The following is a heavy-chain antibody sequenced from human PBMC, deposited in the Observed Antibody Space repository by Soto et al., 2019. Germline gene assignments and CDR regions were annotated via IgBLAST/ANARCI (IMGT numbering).Heavy chain of an antibody. V-gene: IGHV4-39*02. J-gene: IGHJ4*02. CDR3: ARETRYDIGEPFDY. CDR2: IYYSGRP. CDR1: GGSISSSSYY. Sequence: SETLSLTCTVPGGSISSSSYYWGWICQPPGKGLEWIGGIYYSGRPYYNLSLKSRVTISVDTSKNQFSLKLSSVTAADTAVYYCARETRYDIGEPFDYWGQGTLVTVSS. D-gene: IGHD3-16*01.